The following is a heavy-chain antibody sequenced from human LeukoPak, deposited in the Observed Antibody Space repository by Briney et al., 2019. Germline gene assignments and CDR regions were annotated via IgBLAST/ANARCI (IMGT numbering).Heavy chain of an antibody. V-gene: IGHV4-38-2*02. CDR1: GYSIISGYY. J-gene: IGHJ4*02. CDR2: IYHSGST. CDR3: ARDRVRATAMVYYFDY. D-gene: IGHD5-18*01. Sequence: SETLSLTCTVSGYSIISGYYWGWVRQPPGKGLEWIGSIYHSGSTYYNPSLKSRVTISVDTSKNQFSLKLSSVTAADTAVYYCARDRVRATAMVYYFDYWGQGTLVTVSS.